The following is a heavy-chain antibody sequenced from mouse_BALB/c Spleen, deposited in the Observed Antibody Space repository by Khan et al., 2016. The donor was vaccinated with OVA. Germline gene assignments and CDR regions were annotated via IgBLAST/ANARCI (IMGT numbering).Heavy chain of an antibody. D-gene: IGHD2-10*02. CDR1: GYSITSDYA. Sequence: VQLKESGPGLVKPSQSLSLTCTVTGYSITSDYAWNWIRQFPGNKLEWMGFISYSGNTNYNPSLKSRISITRDTSKNQFFQQLNSVTTEDTATYYCARVYGGDFDYWGQGTTLTVSS. CDR2: ISYSGNT. J-gene: IGHJ2*01. CDR3: ARVYGGDFDY. V-gene: IGHV3-2*02.